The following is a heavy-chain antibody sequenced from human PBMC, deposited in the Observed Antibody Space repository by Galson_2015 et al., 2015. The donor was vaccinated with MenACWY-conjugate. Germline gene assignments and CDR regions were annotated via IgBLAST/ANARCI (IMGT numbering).Heavy chain of an antibody. CDR1: GYTFTSYA. CDR2: INAGNGNT. D-gene: IGHD6-19*01. V-gene: IGHV1-3*01. J-gene: IGHJ6*02. Sequence: SVKVSCKASGYTFTSYAMHWVRQAPGQRLEWMGWINAGNGNTKYSQKFQGRVTITRDTSASTAYMELSSLRSEDTAVYYRARDRDISGWYSPPYYYYGMDVWGQGTTVTVSS. CDR3: ARDRDISGWYSPPYYYYGMDV.